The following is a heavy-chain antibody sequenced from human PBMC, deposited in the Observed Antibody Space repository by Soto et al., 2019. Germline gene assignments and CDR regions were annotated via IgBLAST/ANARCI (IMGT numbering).Heavy chain of an antibody. V-gene: IGHV1-18*01. Sequence: ASVKVSCKASGYTFSSHATHWVRQDPGQGLEWMGWISGYGHTNYAQKLQGRVTMTTDSSTSTVYMELKSLRSDDTAVYYCARSGDGNWFESWGQGTLVTVSS. CDR1: GYTFSSHA. CDR3: ARSGDGNWFES. J-gene: IGHJ5*01. D-gene: IGHD3-10*01. CDR2: ISGYGHT.